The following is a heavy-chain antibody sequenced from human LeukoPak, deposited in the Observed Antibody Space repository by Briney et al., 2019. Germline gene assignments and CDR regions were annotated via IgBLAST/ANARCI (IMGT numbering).Heavy chain of an antibody. V-gene: IGHV3-74*03. J-gene: IGHJ4*02. CDR3: ARDSDWILFDY. CDR2: VNREGTTT. D-gene: IGHD3-9*01. Sequence: GGSLRLSCAASGFTYTNYWMHWVRQAPGKGLVWVARVNREGTTTTYADSVKGRFTISRDNAKNTLYLQMNNLRAEDTAVYYCARDSDWILFDYWGQGTLVTVSS. CDR1: GFTYTNYW.